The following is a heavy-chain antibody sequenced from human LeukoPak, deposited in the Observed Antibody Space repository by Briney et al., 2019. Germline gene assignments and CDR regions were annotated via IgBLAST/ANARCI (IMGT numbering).Heavy chain of an antibody. Sequence: GGSLRLSCAASGFTFSDYYMSWIRQAPGKGLEWVSYISSSSSYTNYADSVKGRFTISRDNAKNSLYLQMNSLRAEDTAVYYCARDRGYYDSSGNYHGDWGKGTLVTVSS. D-gene: IGHD3-22*01. V-gene: IGHV3-11*05. CDR1: GFTFSDYY. CDR2: ISSSSSYT. J-gene: IGHJ4*02. CDR3: ARDRGYYDSSGNYHGD.